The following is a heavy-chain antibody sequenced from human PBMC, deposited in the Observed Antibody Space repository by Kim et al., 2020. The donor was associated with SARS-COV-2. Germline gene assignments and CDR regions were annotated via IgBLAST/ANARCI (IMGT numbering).Heavy chain of an antibody. J-gene: IGHJ4*02. CDR2: ISGSGGST. CDR3: AKKGWAIIAARIDFDY. Sequence: GGSLRLSCAASGFTFSSYAMSWVRQAPGKGLEWVSAISGSGGSTYYADSVKGRFTISRDNSKNTLYLQMNSLRAEDTAVYYCAKKGWAIIAARIDFDYWGQGTRVTVSS. CDR1: GFTFSSYA. V-gene: IGHV3-23*01. D-gene: IGHD6-6*01.